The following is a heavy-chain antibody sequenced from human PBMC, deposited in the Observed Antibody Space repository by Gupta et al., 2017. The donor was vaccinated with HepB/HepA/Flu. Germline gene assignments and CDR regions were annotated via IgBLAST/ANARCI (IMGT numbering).Heavy chain of an antibody. Sequence: EERLLESGGGVVQPGGSLRLACAASGFAFSDFAMSWVRQTPGKGLEWLSEIRGDGGDINYADSVRGRITISRDNSINTLYLQMHSLRAEDTAVYYCVKDHYTRARDIYIHVDVWGKGTTVTGSS. D-gene: IGHD2-2*02. CDR3: VKDHYTRARDIYIHVDV. V-gene: IGHV3-23*01. CDR1: GFAFSDFA. CDR2: IRGDGGDI. J-gene: IGHJ6*04.